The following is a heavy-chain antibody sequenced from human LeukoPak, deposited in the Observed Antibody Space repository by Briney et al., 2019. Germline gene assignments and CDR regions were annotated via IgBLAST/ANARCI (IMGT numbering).Heavy chain of an antibody. J-gene: IGHJ4*02. D-gene: IGHD6-19*01. V-gene: IGHV1-18*01. Sequence: ASVRLSCTASVYTFTSFGISWVRQAPGQGLGWIGCICAYNGNTNYAQKLQGRVTMTTDTSTRTAYMELRSLRADDTVVYYCARVGSGWYDQGYWGQGTLVTVSS. CDR2: ICAYNGNT. CDR1: VYTFTSFG. CDR3: ARVGSGWYDQGY.